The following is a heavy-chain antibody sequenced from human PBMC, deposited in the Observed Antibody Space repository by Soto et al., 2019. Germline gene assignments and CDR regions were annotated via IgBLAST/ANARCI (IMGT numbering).Heavy chain of an antibody. D-gene: IGHD3-22*01. CDR1: GYSFTNYW. J-gene: IGHJ3*02. V-gene: IGHV5-51*01. Sequence: QSLKITCKRSGYSFTNYWIGWVRQMPGKGLEWMGIIYPGDSDTRYSPSFQGQVTISADKSISTAYLQWSSLKASDTAMYYCARPDEDSSGHSKRDFEKWGQGTLVTV. CDR2: IYPGDSDT. CDR3: ARPDEDSSGHSKRDFEK.